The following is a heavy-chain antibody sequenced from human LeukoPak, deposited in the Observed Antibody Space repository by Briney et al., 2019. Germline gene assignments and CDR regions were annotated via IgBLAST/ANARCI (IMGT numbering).Heavy chain of an antibody. J-gene: IGHJ4*02. Sequence: GGSLRLSCAASGFTFSSYDMHWVRQAPGKGLEWVAVISYDGSKKCYADSVKGRFTISRDNSKNTLYLQMDSLRPEDTAVYYCAKARYETVAATITFDYWGQGTLVTVSS. D-gene: IGHD6-19*01. CDR1: GFTFSSYD. CDR3: AKARYETVAATITFDY. CDR2: ISYDGSKK. V-gene: IGHV3-30*18.